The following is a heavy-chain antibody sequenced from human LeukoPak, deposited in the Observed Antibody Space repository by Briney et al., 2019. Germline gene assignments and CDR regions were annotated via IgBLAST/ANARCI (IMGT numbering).Heavy chain of an antibody. D-gene: IGHD3-10*01. V-gene: IGHV3-23*01. J-gene: IGHJ4*02. CDR3: AKDLYYYGSDY. CDR1: GFTFSSYA. CDR2: ISGSGSTT. Sequence: GGSLRLSCAASGFTFSSYAMSWVRQAPGKGLEWVSVISGSGSTTYYADSVKGRFTGSRDNSKNTLYLQMNSLRAEDTAVYYCAKDLYYYGSDYWGQGTLVTVSS.